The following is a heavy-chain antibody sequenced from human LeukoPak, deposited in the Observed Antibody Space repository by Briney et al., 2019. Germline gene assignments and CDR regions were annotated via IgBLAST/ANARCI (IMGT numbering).Heavy chain of an antibody. Sequence: GGSLRLSCVASGFTFSSYSMNWVRQAPGKGLEWVSSISSSSSYIYYADSVKGRFTISRDNAKNSLYLQMNSLRAEDTAVYYCARGGIAVAGSDYWGQGTLVTVSS. CDR2: ISSSSSYI. D-gene: IGHD6-19*01. J-gene: IGHJ4*02. CDR1: GFTFSSYS. V-gene: IGHV3-21*01. CDR3: ARGGIAVAGSDY.